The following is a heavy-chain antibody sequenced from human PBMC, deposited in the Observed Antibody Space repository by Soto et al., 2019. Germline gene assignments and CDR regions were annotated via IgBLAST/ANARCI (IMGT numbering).Heavy chain of an antibody. J-gene: IGHJ4*02. CDR1: GFTFSNSA. V-gene: IGHV3-23*01. D-gene: IGHD6-19*01. CDR2: IRDSDSGGST. Sequence: PAGSLRLSCAASGFTFSNSAMTWVRQAPAKGLEWVSTIRDSDSGGSTFYADSVKGRFTISRDGSKNTLYLQWSSLKASDTAMYYCARRVTSSTGWDYWGQGTLVTVSS. CDR3: ARRVTSSTGWDY.